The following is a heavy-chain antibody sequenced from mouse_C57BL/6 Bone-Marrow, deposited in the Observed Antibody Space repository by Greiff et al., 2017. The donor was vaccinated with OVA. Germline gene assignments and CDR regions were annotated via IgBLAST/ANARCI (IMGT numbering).Heavy chain of an antibody. J-gene: IGHJ2*01. CDR2: IDPSNSYT. Sequence: QVQLQQPGAELVKPGASVKLSCKASGYTFTSYWMQWVKQRPGQGLEWIGEIDPSNSYTNYNQKFKGKATLTVNTSSSAAYMQLSSLTSEDSAVYYCARNDIGSRDFDYWGKGTTLTVSS. CDR1: GYTFTSYW. V-gene: IGHV1-50*01. D-gene: IGHD1-1*01. CDR3: ARNDIGSRDFDY.